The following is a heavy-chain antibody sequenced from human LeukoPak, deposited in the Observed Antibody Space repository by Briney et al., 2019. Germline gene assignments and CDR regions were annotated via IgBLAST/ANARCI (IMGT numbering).Heavy chain of an antibody. J-gene: IGHJ4*02. CDR3: AKEARGYCTNGVCYGGIDY. D-gene: IGHD2-8*01. CDR1: GFTFSSYG. CDR2: IRYDGSNK. Sequence: GGSLRLSCAASGFTFSSYGMHWVRQAPGKGLERVAFIRYDGSNKYYADSVKGRFTISRDNSKNTLYLQMNSLRAEDTAVYYCAKEARGYCTNGVCYGGIDYWGQGTLVTVSS. V-gene: IGHV3-30*02.